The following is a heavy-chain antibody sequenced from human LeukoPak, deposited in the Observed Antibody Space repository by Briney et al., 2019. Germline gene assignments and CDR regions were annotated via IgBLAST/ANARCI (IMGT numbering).Heavy chain of an antibody. V-gene: IGHV4-61*02. CDR1: GGSISSGSYY. Sequence: PSETLSLTCTVSGGSISSGSYYWSWIRQPAGKGLEWIGRIYTSGSTNYNPSLKSRVTISVDTSKNQFSLKLSSVTAADTAVYYCARGGQGLYWYFDLWGRGTLVTVSS. J-gene: IGHJ2*01. CDR2: IYTSGST. CDR3: ARGGQGLYWYFDL.